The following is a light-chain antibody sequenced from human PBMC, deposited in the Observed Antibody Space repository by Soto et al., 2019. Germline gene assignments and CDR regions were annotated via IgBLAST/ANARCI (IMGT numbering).Light chain of an antibody. V-gene: IGLV2-14*01. CDR3: TSYTSDSTYV. J-gene: IGLJ1*01. CDR2: DVS. CDR1: SNDVGRYNY. Sequence: QASLTQPSSLFGSPGQSITISCTGNSNDVGRYNYVSWYQQHPGKAPKLMVYDVSNRPSWVSNRFSGSKSGITASLTISGLQAEDEADYYCTSYTSDSTYVFGTGTKVTVL.